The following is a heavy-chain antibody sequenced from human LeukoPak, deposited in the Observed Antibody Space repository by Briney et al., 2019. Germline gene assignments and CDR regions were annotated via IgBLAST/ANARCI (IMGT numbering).Heavy chain of an antibody. CDR2: ISGSGGNT. V-gene: IGHV3-23*01. D-gene: IGHD6-19*01. CDR3: AKAKYSSGWYLDY. Sequence: GGSLRLSCAGSAFTFTSYAMTWVRQTPGKGLEWASAISGSGGNTYYSDSVKGRFTISRDNSKNTLYLQMNSLRAEDTAVYYCAKAKYSSGWYLDYWGQGALVTVSS. CDR1: AFTFTSYA. J-gene: IGHJ4*02.